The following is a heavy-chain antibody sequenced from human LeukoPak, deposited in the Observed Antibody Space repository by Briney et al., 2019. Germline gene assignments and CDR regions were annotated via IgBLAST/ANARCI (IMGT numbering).Heavy chain of an antibody. CDR1: GFIFSRYS. CDR3: VKDSGGTYFYYYYYMDV. D-gene: IGHD1-26*01. Sequence: GGSLRLSCAASGFIFSRYSMSWVRQAPGKGLEWVSAISGSGTTIYYADSVKGRFTISRDNSKNTIYLQINSLRAEDTAVYYCVKDSGGTYFYYYYYMDVWGKGTTVTVSS. V-gene: IGHV3-23*01. CDR2: ISGSGTTI. J-gene: IGHJ6*03.